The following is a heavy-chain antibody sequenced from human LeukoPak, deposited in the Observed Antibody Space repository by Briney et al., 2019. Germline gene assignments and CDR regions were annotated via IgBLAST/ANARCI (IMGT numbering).Heavy chain of an antibody. CDR3: ARRLTGSGSYPDY. CDR2: INHSGST. Sequence: SETLSLTCTVSGGSISGYYWSWIRQPPGKGLEWIGEINHSGSTNYNPSLKSRVTISVDTSKNQFSLKLSSVTAADTAVYYCARRLTGSGSYPDYWGQGTLVTVSS. D-gene: IGHD3-10*01. J-gene: IGHJ4*02. V-gene: IGHV4-34*01. CDR1: GGSISGYY.